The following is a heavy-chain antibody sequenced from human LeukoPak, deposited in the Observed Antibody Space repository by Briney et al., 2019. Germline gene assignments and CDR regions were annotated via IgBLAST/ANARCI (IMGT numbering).Heavy chain of an antibody. Sequence: GGSLRLSCAASGFTFSDYAMSWIRQAPGKELEWISYISGSGSSTNYADSIKGRFTISRDNAKNSLYLQMNSLRDEDTAVYYCARETPEYDWGQGTLVTVSS. J-gene: IGHJ4*02. CDR2: ISGSGSST. V-gene: IGHV3-11*06. CDR3: ARETPEYD. CDR1: GFTFSDYA. D-gene: IGHD1-14*01.